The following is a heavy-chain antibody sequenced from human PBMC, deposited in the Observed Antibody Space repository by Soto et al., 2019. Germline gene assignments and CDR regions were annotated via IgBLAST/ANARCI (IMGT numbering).Heavy chain of an antibody. CDR1: GYTFTSYG. CDR2: ISAYNGNT. CDR3: ASRSGSYSDFDY. V-gene: IGHV1-18*01. Sequence: QVQLVQSGAEVKKPGASVKVSCKASGYTFTSYGISWVRQAPGQGLEWMGWISAYNGNTNYAQKLQGRVTMTTDTSTSAGYMELRSLRSDDTAVYCCASRSGSYSDFDYWGQGTLVTVSS. J-gene: IGHJ4*02. D-gene: IGHD1-26*01.